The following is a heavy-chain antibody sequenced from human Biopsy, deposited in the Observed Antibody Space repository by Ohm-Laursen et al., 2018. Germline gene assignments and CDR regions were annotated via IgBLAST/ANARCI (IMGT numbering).Heavy chain of an antibody. CDR1: GFTFRTYG. CDR2: ISYDQITK. CDR3: AKDLSVYYYYGIDV. Sequence: SLRLSCSASGFTFRTYGMHWVRLAPGKGLEWVAVISYDQITKHYADSVMGRFTISRDNSKNTLYLQVNSLRAEATAVYYCAKDLSVYYYYGIDVWGQGTTVTVSS. D-gene: IGHD5/OR15-5a*01. J-gene: IGHJ6*02. V-gene: IGHV3-30*18.